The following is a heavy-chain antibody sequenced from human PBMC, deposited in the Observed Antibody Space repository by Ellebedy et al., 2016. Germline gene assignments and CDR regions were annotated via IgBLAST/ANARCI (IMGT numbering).Heavy chain of an antibody. V-gene: IGHV4-59*01. D-gene: IGHD3-16*01. CDR1: GGSISSYY. CDR3: ARGDVLGSSLDY. Sequence: SETLSLTCTVSGGSISSYYWSWIRQPPGKGLEWIGYIHYSGSTNYNPSLKSRVTISVDTSKNQFSLKLSSVTAADTAVYYCARGDVLGSSLDYWGQGTLVTVSS. J-gene: IGHJ4*02. CDR2: IHYSGST.